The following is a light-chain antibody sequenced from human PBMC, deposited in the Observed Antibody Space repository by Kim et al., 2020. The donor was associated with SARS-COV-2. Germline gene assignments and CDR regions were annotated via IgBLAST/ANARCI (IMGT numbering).Light chain of an antibody. J-gene: IGKJ2*02. CDR3: QQYGSSPPWT. CDR2: GAA. Sequence: PGERAPRSGRASQSVSSSYLAWYQQKPGQAPRLLIYGAASRATGIPDRFSGSGSGTDFTLTISRLEPEDFAVYYCQQYGSSPPWTFGQGTKLEI. V-gene: IGKV3-20*01. CDR1: QSVSSSY.